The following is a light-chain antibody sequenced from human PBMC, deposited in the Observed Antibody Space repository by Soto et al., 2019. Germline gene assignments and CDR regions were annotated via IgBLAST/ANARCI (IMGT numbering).Light chain of an antibody. V-gene: IGLV1-47*01. CDR2: RDN. CDR1: SSNIGSNY. Sequence: QSVLTQPPSASGTPGQRVTISCSGSSSNIGSNYICWFQQLPGAAPKLLIYRDNQRPSGVPDRFSGSKSGTSASLAISGLRSEYEADYYCATWDDSLSGLVFGGGTKLTVL. J-gene: IGLJ2*01. CDR3: ATWDDSLSGLV.